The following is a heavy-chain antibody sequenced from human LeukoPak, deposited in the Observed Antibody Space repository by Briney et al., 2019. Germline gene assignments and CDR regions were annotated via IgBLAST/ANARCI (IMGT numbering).Heavy chain of an antibody. Sequence: PSETLSLTCTVSGGSISSYYWSWIRQPPGKGLEWIGYIYYSGSTNYNPSLKSRVTISVDTSMNQFSLKLSSVTAADTAVYYCARMYSNYYFDYWGQGTLVTVSS. CDR1: GGSISSYY. CDR2: IYYSGST. CDR3: ARMYSNYYFDY. J-gene: IGHJ4*02. D-gene: IGHD4-11*01. V-gene: IGHV4-59*08.